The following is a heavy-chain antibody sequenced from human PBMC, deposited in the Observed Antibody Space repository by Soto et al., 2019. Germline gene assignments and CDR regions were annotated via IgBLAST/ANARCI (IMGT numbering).Heavy chain of an antibody. CDR1: GFSLSTSGVG. V-gene: IGHV2-5*02. CDR2: IYWDDDK. Sequence: QITLKESGPTLVKPTQTLTLTCTFSGFSLSTSGVGVGWIRQPPGKALEWLALIYWDDDKRYSPSLKSRLTITKEPSKNPVVPTKTNMDPVDTATYYRAPRGYEFGRGSHAAFDIWGQGTMVTVSS. CDR3: APRGYEFGRGSHAAFDI. J-gene: IGHJ3*02. D-gene: IGHD3-3*01.